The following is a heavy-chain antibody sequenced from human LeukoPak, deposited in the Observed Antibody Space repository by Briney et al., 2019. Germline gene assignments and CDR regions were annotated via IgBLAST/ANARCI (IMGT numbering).Heavy chain of an antibody. J-gene: IGHJ3*02. CDR1: GFTFSSYA. V-gene: IGHV3-30*04. CDR2: ISYDGSNK. CDR3: ARDEFPSDAFDI. D-gene: IGHD3-10*01. Sequence: GGSLRLSCAASGFTFSSYAMHWVRQAPGKGLEWVAVISYDGSNKYYADSVKGRFTISRDNSKNTLYLQMNSLRAEDTAVYYCARDEFPSDAFDIWGQGTMVTVSS.